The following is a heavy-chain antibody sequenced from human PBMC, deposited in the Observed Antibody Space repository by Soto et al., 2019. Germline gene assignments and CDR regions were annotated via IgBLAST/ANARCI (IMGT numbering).Heavy chain of an antibody. CDR2: IFHSGTT. D-gene: IGHD1-7*01. CDR3: ASLGTTITSFAY. J-gene: IGHJ4*02. V-gene: IGHV4-4*02. CDR1: GGSIISSNW. Sequence: SETLSLTYAVSGGSIISSNWWSCVRQPPGKGLEWIGQIFHSGTTNYNPSLKSRVTISLDKSKNQFSLQLSSVTAADTAVYSCASLGTTITSFAYWGQGTLVTVSS.